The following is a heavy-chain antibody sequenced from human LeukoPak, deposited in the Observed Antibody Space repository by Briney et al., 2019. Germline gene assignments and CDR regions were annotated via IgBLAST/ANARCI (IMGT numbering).Heavy chain of an antibody. V-gene: IGHV4-61*02. CDR3: ARYRGGCSSTSCYWNWFDP. CDR1: GGSISSGSYY. CDR2: IYTSGST. J-gene: IGHJ5*02. D-gene: IGHD2-2*01. Sequence: SQTLCLTCTVSGGSISSGSYYWSWIRQPAGKGLEWIGRIYTSGSTNYNPSLKSRVTISVDTSKNQFSLKLCSVTAADTAVYYCARYRGGCSSTSCYWNWFDPWGQGTLVTVSS.